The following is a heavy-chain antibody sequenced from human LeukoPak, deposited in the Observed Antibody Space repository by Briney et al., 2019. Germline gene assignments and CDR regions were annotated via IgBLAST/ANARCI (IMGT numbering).Heavy chain of an antibody. V-gene: IGHV3-30-3*01. CDR1: GFTFSSYA. D-gene: IGHD3-3*01. Sequence: GGSLRLSCAASGFTFSSYAMHWVRQAPGKGLEWVAVISYDGSNKYYADSVKGRFTISRDNSKNTLYLQMNSLRAEDTAVYYCARDKARFLEWLQQSSSPYYYMDVWGKGTTVTVSS. CDR3: ARDKARFLEWLQQSSSPYYYMDV. J-gene: IGHJ6*03. CDR2: ISYDGSNK.